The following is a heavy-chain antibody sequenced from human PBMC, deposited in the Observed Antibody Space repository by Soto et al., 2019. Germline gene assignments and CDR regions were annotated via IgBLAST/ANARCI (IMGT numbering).Heavy chain of an antibody. CDR3: ARDGRRSSGYFLFDV. Sequence: PSETLSLTCAVSGGSISSYYWSSIRQPAGKGLEWIGRIYTSGSTNYNPSLKSRVTMSVDTSKNQFSLKLSSVTAADTAVYYCARDGRRSSGYFLFDVWGQGTTVTVSS. J-gene: IGHJ6*02. V-gene: IGHV4-4*07. D-gene: IGHD3-22*01. CDR2: IYTSGST. CDR1: GGSISSYY.